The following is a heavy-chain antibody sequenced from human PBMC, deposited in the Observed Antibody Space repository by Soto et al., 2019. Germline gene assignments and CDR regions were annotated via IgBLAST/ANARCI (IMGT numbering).Heavy chain of an antibody. V-gene: IGHV4-39*01. Sequence: SETLSLTCTVSGGSISSSSYYWGWIRQPPGKGLEWIGSIYYSGSTYYNPSLKSRVTISVDTSKNQFSLKLSSVTAADTAVYYCASVNKGIAARGFDYWGQGTLVTVSS. D-gene: IGHD6-6*01. CDR3: ASVNKGIAARGFDY. CDR2: IYYSGST. CDR1: GGSISSSSYY. J-gene: IGHJ4*02.